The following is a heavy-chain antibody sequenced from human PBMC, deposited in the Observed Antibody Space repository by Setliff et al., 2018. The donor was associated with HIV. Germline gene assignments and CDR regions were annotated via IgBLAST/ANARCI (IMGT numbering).Heavy chain of an antibody. CDR1: GGSFSDNY. V-gene: IGHV4-34*01. D-gene: IGHD3-9*01. CDR3: ARVSSTDWYSIFRNYYYHMDV. CDR2: INHSGRT. J-gene: IGHJ6*03. Sequence: SETLSLTCAVYGGSFSDNYWSWIRQSPGKGQEWIGEINHSGRTKYSPSLRSRVSISVDTSKTQFSLKLSSVTAADTAVYYCARVSSTDWYSIFRNYYYHMDVWGKGTTVTVS.